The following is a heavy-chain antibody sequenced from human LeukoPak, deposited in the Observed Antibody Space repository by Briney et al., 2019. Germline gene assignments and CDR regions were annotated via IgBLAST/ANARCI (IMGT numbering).Heavy chain of an antibody. D-gene: IGHD2-21*01. Sequence: GSLRLSCAASGFTFSSYAMSWVRQAPGKGLEWVSAVSGSGDSTYYADSVKGRFTISRDNSKNTLYLQMDSLRAEDTAVYYCANGDSFFDNWGQGTLVTVSS. CDR3: ANGDSFFDN. CDR2: VSGSGDST. CDR1: GFTFSSYA. J-gene: IGHJ4*02. V-gene: IGHV3-23*01.